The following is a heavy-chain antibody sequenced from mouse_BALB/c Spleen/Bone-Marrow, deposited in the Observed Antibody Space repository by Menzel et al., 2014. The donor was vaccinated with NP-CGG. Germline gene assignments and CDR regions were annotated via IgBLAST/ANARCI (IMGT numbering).Heavy chain of an antibody. J-gene: IGHJ4*01. D-gene: IGHD4-1*01. CDR1: GFTFSTYG. V-gene: IGHV5-6*01. CDR2: ISSGGGYT. Sequence: EVKLMESGGDLVKPGGSLKLSCAASGFTFSTYGMSWVRQTPDKRLEWVATISSGGGYTYCPDSVKGRFTISRDYARKPQYLQMSSLNPENTDMYYCTRQGNWDHYAMDYLCQGTSVTVSS. CDR3: TRQGNWDHYAMDY.